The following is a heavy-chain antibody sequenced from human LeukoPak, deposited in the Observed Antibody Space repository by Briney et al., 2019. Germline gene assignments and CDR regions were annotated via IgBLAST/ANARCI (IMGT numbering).Heavy chain of an antibody. CDR2: IYYSGST. CDR3: ARAHSSSWWPYYYYGMDV. V-gene: IGHV4-61*01. CDR1: GGSVNSGSYY. D-gene: IGHD6-13*01. J-gene: IGHJ6*02. Sequence: SETLSLTCTVSGGSVNSGSYYWNWIRQPPGKGLEWIGYIYYSGSTNYNPSLKSRVTISVDTSKNQFSLKLSSVTAADTAVYYCARAHSSSWWPYYYYGMDVWGQGTTVTVSS.